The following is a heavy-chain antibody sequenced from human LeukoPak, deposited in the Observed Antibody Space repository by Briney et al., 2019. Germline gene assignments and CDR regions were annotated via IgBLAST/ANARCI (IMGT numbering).Heavy chain of an antibody. D-gene: IGHD3-9*01. V-gene: IGHV4-34*01. J-gene: IGHJ6*03. CDR2: INHSGST. CDR3: ARGPGLRYFDWSSNYYYMDV. Sequence: SSETLSLTCAVYGGSFSGYYWSWIRQPPGKGLEWIGEINHSGSTNYNPSLKSRVTISVDTSKNQFSLKLSSVTAADTAVYYCARGPGLRYFDWSSNYYYMDVWGKGTTVTVSS. CDR1: GGSFSGYY.